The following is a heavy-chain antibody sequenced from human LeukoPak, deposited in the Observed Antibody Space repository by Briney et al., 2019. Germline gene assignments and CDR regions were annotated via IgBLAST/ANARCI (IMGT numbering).Heavy chain of an antibody. CDR3: AKAPVTTCSGAYCYPFDY. CDR2: ISSSGSTI. CDR1: GFTFSDYY. J-gene: IGHJ4*02. D-gene: IGHD2-15*01. Sequence: GGSLRLSCAASGFTFSDYYMSWIRQAPGKGLEWVSYISSSGSTIYYADSVKGRFTISRDNAKNSLYLQMNSLRAEDAAVYYCAKAPVTTCSGAYCYPFDYWGQGTLVTVSS. V-gene: IGHV3-11*01.